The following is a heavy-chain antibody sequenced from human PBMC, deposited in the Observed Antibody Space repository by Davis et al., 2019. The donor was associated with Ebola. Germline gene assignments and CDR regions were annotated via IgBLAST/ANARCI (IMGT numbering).Heavy chain of an antibody. CDR3: ATLGRRNGLLFDY. J-gene: IGHJ4*02. Sequence: PSETLSLTCTVSGGSISSSSYYWGWIRQPPGKGLEWIGSIYYSGSTYYNPSLKSRVTISVDTSKNQFSLKLSSVTAADTAVYYCATLGRRNGLLFDYWGQGTLVTVSS. CDR1: GGSISSSSYY. D-gene: IGHD4-17*01. V-gene: IGHV4-39*01. CDR2: IYYSGST.